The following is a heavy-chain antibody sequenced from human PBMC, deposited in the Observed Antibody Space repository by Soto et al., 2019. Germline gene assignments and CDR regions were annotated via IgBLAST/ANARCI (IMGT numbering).Heavy chain of an antibody. V-gene: IGHV4-34*01. CDR1: GGSFSGYY. Sequence: SATLSLTCAVYGGSFSGYYWSCISQPPGKGLEWVVEINHSGSTNYNPSLKSRVTISVDTSKNQFSLKLSSVTAADTAVYYCARSSYDSSGYYYIPFDYWGQGTLVTVS. CDR2: INHSGST. D-gene: IGHD3-22*01. J-gene: IGHJ4*02. CDR3: ARSSYDSSGYYYIPFDY.